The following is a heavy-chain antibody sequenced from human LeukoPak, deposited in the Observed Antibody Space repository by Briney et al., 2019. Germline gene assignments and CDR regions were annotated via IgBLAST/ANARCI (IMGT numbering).Heavy chain of an antibody. CDR2: INPNSGGT. CDR1: GHTFTGYY. J-gene: IGHJ4*02. CDR3: AAGMVRGVTLFDY. D-gene: IGHD3-10*01. Sequence: GASVKVSCKASGHTFTGYYMHWVRQAPGQGLEWMGWINPNSGGTNYAQKFQGRVTMTRDTSISTAYMELSRLRSDDTAVYYCAAGMVRGVTLFDYWGQGTLVTVSS. V-gene: IGHV1-2*02.